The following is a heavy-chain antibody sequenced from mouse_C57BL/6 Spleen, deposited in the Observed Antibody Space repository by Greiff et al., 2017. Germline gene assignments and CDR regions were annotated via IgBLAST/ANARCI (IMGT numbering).Heavy chain of an antibody. D-gene: IGHD2-5*01. CDR3: ARPYSNVVWYFDV. Sequence: EVQVMESGGDLVKPGGSLKLSCAASGFTFSSYGMSWVRQTPDKRLEWVATISSGGSYTYYPDSVKGRFTISRDNAKNTLYLQMSSLKSEDTAMYYCARPYSNVVWYFDVWGTGTTVTVSS. V-gene: IGHV5-6*01. CDR2: ISSGGSYT. J-gene: IGHJ1*03. CDR1: GFTFSSYG.